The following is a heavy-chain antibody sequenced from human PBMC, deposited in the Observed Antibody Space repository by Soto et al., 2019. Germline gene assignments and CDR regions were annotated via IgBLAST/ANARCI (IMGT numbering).Heavy chain of an antibody. CDR1: GGTFSSYA. D-gene: IGHD2-15*01. J-gene: IGHJ6*02. CDR2: IIPIFGTA. V-gene: IGHV1-69*06. CDR3: ARDPPLGYCSGGSCSMAV. Sequence: SVKVSCKASGGTFSSYAISWVRQAPGQGLEWMGGIIPIFGTANYAQKFQGRVTITADKSTSTAYMELSSLRSEDTAVYYCARDPPLGYCSGGSCSMAVWGQGTTVTV.